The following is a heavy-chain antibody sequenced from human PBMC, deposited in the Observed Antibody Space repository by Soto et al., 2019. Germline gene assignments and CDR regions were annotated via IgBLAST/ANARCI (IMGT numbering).Heavy chain of an antibody. V-gene: IGHV1-18*01. CDR1: GYTFTSFG. Sequence: ASVKVSCKASGYTFTSFGISWVRQAPGQGLEWMGWISVYNGKTKYAQKFQGRVTMTTDTSTSTAYMEVRSLRSDDTAVYYCARVYDFWSDYSNPIDHWGQGTRVTVSS. CDR2: ISVYNGKT. CDR3: ARVYDFWSDYSNPIDH. D-gene: IGHD3-3*01. J-gene: IGHJ4*02.